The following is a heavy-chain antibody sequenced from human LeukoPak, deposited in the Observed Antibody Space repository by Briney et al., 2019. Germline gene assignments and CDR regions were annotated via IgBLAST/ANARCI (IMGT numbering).Heavy chain of an antibody. D-gene: IGHD2-2*01. CDR3: ARVGDCSSTSCSTGAFDI. V-gene: IGHV3-20*04. CDR2: INWNGGST. CDR1: GFTFDDYG. J-gene: IGHJ3*02. Sequence: GGSLRLSCAASGFTFDDYGMSWVRQAPGKGLEWVSGINWNGGSTGYADSVKGRFTNSRDNAKNSLYLQMNSLRAEDTALYYCARVGDCSSTSCSTGAFDIWGQGTMVTVSS.